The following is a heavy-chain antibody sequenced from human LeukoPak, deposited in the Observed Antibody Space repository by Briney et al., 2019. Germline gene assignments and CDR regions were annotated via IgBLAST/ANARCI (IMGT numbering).Heavy chain of an antibody. Sequence: AASVKVSCKASGYTFTSYGISWVRQGPGQGLEWMGWISAYNGNTNYAQKLQGRVTMTTDTSTSTAYMELRSLRSDDTAVYYCARDKSMAYFDYWGQGTLVTVSS. D-gene: IGHD5-24*01. CDR2: ISAYNGNT. V-gene: IGHV1-18*01. J-gene: IGHJ4*02. CDR3: ARDKSMAYFDY. CDR1: GYTFTSYG.